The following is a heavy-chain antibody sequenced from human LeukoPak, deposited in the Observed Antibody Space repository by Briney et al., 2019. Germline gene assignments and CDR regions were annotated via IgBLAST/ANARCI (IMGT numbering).Heavy chain of an antibody. D-gene: IGHD2-15*01. Sequence: SEILSLTCGVYGGSFSGYYWSWIRQSPGKGLEWIAEINHNGSTNYNPSLKSRATISVDMSKNQIFLNLRSVTAADTAVYYCARGWDCSGGSCNSGVPHFDYWGQGSLVTVSS. CDR1: GGSFSGYY. CDR2: INHNGST. J-gene: IGHJ4*02. CDR3: ARGWDCSGGSCNSGVPHFDY. V-gene: IGHV4-34*01.